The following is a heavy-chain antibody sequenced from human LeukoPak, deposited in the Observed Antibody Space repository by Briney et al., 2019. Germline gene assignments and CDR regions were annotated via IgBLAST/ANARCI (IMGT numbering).Heavy chain of an antibody. CDR3: ARGTSGDFYYFDY. V-gene: IGHV4-34*01. D-gene: IGHD4-17*01. CDR2: INHSGST. Sequence: PSETLSLTCAVYGGSFSGYYWSWIRQPPGKGLEWIGEINHSGSTNYNPSLKSRVTISVDTSKNQFSLKLSSVTAAETAVYYCARGTSGDFYYFDYWGQGTLVTVSS. CDR1: GGSFSGYY. J-gene: IGHJ4*02.